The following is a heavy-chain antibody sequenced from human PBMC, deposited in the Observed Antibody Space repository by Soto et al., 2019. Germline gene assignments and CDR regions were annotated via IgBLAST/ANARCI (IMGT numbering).Heavy chain of an antibody. Sequence: SGPTLVKPTQTLTLTCTFSGFSLSTSGVGVGWIRQPPGKALEWLALIYWNDDKRYSPSLKSRLTITKDTSKNQVVLTMTNMDPVDTATYYCAHRRDLLRGPKGGYFDYWGQGTLVTVSS. D-gene: IGHD3-10*01. V-gene: IGHV2-5*01. CDR1: GFSLSTSGVG. CDR2: IYWNDDK. J-gene: IGHJ4*02. CDR3: AHRRDLLRGPKGGYFDY.